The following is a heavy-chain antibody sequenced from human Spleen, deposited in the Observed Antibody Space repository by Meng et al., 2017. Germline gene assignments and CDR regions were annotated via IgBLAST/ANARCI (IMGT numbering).Heavy chain of an antibody. Sequence: GESLKISCAASGSTFSSYWMHWVRQAPGKGLVWVSRINSDGRSISYADSVKGRFTISRDNAKNTLYLQMNSLTAEDTAVYYCAKGHTSMPTYYFDYWGQGTLVTVSS. D-gene: IGHD5-18*01. J-gene: IGHJ4*02. V-gene: IGHV3-74*01. CDR1: GSTFSSYW. CDR2: INSDGRSI. CDR3: AKGHTSMPTYYFDY.